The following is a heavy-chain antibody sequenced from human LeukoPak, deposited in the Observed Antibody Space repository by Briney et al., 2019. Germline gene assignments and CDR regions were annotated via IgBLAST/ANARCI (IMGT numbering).Heavy chain of an antibody. J-gene: IGHJ5*02. CDR2: IYHSGST. CDR1: GGSISSSNW. D-gene: IGHD1-7*01. V-gene: IGHV4-4*02. CDR3: AREASAGTTWFDP. Sequence: SGTLSLTCAVSGGSISSSNWWSWVRQPPGKGLEWIGEIYHSGSTNYNPSLKSRVTISVDRSKNQFSLKLSSVTAADTAVYYCAREASAGTTWFDPWGQGTLVTVSS.